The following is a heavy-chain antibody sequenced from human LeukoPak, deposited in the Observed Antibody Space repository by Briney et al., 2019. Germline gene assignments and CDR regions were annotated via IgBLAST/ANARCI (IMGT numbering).Heavy chain of an antibody. V-gene: IGHV4-34*01. J-gene: IGHJ6*03. CDR2: INHSGST. CDR3: ARGARFYGGNWADYYYYYYMDV. CDR1: GGPFSGYY. Sequence: SETLSLTCAVYGGPFSGYYWSWIRQPPGKGLEGIGEINHSGSTNYNPSLKSRVTISVDTSKNQFSLKLSSVTAADTAVYYCARGARFYGGNWADYYYYYYMDVWGKGTTVTVSS. D-gene: IGHD4-23*01.